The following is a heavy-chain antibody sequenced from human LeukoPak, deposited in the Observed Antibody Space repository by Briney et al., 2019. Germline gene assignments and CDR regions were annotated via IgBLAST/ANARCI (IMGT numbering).Heavy chain of an antibody. D-gene: IGHD3-10*01. CDR3: ARSSYYYGADAFNI. J-gene: IGHJ3*02. V-gene: IGHV4-59*01. Sequence: PSETLSLTCTVSGDSISSYYWSWIRQPPGKGLDWIGYIYYSGSTNYNPSLRSRVTISLDTSKNQFSLKLSSVTAADTAVYYCARSSYYYGADAFNIWGQGTMVTVSS. CDR2: IYYSGST. CDR1: GDSISSYY.